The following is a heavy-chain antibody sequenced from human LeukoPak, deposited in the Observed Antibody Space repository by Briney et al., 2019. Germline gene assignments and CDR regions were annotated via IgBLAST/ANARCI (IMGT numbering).Heavy chain of an antibody. CDR1: GFTFSTYS. Sequence: PARSLRLSCAASGFTFSTYSMNWVRQPPGKGLEWVSSISTSSSHIYYANSVKGRFTISRDNAKNSLYLQMHSLRAEDTAVYYCARDYDEDYWGRGTLVAVSS. D-gene: IGHD5-12*01. V-gene: IGHV3-21*01. J-gene: IGHJ4*02. CDR3: ARDYDEDY. CDR2: ISTSSSHI.